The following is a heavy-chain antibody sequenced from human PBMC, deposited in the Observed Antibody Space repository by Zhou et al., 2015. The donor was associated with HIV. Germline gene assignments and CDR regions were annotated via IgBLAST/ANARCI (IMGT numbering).Heavy chain of an antibody. Sequence: QVQLVQSGTEVKKPGSSVKVSCKASGGTFSSYTISWVRQAPGQGLEWMGRIIPILGIANYAQKFQGRVTITADKSTSTAYMELSSLRSEDTAVYYCARGRPYYYDSSGARYNWFDPWGQGTLVTVSS. CDR2: IIPILGIA. CDR3: ARGRPYYYDSSGARYNWFDP. D-gene: IGHD3-22*01. V-gene: IGHV1-69*09. CDR1: GGTFSSYT. J-gene: IGHJ5*02.